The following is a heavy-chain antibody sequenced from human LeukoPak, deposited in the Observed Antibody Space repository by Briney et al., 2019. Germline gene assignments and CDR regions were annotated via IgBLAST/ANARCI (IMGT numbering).Heavy chain of an antibody. D-gene: IGHD3-9*01. Sequence: ASVKVSCKASGYTFTSYAMHWVRQAPGQRLEWMGWINADNGNTKYSQKFQGRVTITRDTSASTAYMELSSLRSEDTAVYYCARDRVPTYDILTGSFDYWGQGTLVTVSS. CDR1: GYTFTSYA. CDR2: INADNGNT. J-gene: IGHJ4*02. CDR3: ARDRVPTYDILTGSFDY. V-gene: IGHV1-3*01.